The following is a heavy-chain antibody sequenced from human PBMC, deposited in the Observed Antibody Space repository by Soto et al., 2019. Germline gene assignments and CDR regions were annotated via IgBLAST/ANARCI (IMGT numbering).Heavy chain of an antibody. D-gene: IGHD6-19*01. CDR1: GFTFSSYA. J-gene: IGHJ6*02. CDR3: ATVAGITDYYYYYYGMDV. CDR2: ISGSGGST. Sequence: PGGSLRLSCAASGFTFSSYAMSWVRQAPGKGLEWVSAISGSGGSTYYADSVKGRLTISRDNSKNTLYLQMNSLRAEDTAVYYCATVAGITDYYYYYYGMDVWGQGTTVTVSS. V-gene: IGHV3-23*01.